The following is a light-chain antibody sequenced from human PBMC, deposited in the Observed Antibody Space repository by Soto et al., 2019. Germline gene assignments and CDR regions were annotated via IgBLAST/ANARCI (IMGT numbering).Light chain of an antibody. V-gene: IGKV3-11*01. Sequence: EIVLTQSPATLSLSPGERATLSCRASQSVSSFLAWYQQKPGQAPGLLIYDASNRATGIPARFSGSGSGTDFTLTISSLEPEDFAVHYCQQRSNWPPITFGQGTRLEIK. CDR3: QQRSNWPPIT. J-gene: IGKJ5*01. CDR1: QSVSSF. CDR2: DAS.